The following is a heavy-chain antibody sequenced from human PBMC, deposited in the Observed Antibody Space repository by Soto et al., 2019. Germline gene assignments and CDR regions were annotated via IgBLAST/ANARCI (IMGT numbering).Heavy chain of an antibody. D-gene: IGHD6-25*01. CDR3: ARDAAAGYYYGIDV. V-gene: IGHV1-18*04. J-gene: IGHJ6*02. CDR1: GYTFTSYG. CDR2: ISAYNGNT. Sequence: ASVKVSCKASGYTFTSYGISWVRQAPGQGLEWMGWISAYNGNTNYAQELQGRVTMTTDTSTSTAYMELRSLRSDVTAVYYFARDAAAGYYYGIDVWGQGTTVTVSS.